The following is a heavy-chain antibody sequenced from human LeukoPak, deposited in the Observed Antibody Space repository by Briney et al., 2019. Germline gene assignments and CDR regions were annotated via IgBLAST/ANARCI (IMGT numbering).Heavy chain of an antibody. D-gene: IGHD3-22*01. CDR2: IFWDDAK. CDR1: GVSLSTAGVG. CDR3: AHRGDFSDSSGYYHYSPLAT. Sequence: SGPTLVKPTQTLTLTCTFSGVSLSTAGVGVGWIRQPPGKALEWLALIFWDDAKRYSPSLKSRLTITRDTSKNQVVLTMTNMDPVNTATYYRAHRGDFSDSSGYYHYSPLATWGQGTLVYVSS. V-gene: IGHV2-5*02. J-gene: IGHJ5*02.